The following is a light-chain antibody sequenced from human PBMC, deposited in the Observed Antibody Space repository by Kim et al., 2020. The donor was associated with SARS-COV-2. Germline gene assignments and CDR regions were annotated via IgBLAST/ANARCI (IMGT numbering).Light chain of an antibody. V-gene: IGLV3-1*01. CDR3: HAWDNSTYV. Sequence: SYELTQPPSVSVSPGQTASITCSGDKLGDKYACWYQQKPGQSPVLVIYQDSKRPSGIPERFSGSNSGNTSTLTISGTQAMDEAHYYCHAWDNSTYVFGTG. CDR2: QDS. J-gene: IGLJ1*01. CDR1: KLGDKY.